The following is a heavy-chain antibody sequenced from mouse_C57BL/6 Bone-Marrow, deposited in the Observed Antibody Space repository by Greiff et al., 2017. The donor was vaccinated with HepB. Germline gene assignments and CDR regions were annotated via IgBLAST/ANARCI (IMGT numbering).Heavy chain of an antibody. CDR2: IYPRSGNT. Sequence: VQRVESGAELARPGASVKLSCKASGYTFTSYGISWVKQRTGQGLEWIGEIYPRSGNTYYNEKFKGKATLTADKSSSTAYMELRSLTSEDSAVYFCARFLLRYYAMDYWGQGTSVTVSS. V-gene: IGHV1-81*01. CDR1: GYTFTSYG. CDR3: ARFLLRYYAMDY. J-gene: IGHJ4*01. D-gene: IGHD1-1*01.